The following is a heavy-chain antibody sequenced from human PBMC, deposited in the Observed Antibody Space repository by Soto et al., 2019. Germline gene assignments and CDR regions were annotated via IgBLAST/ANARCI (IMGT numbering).Heavy chain of an antibody. CDR2: FYYSGST. V-gene: IGHV4-59*01. Sequence: SETLSLTCTVSGGSISSYYWSWIRQPPGKGLEWVGCFYYSGSTNYNPSLKSRVTISVDTSKKQFSLKLSSVTAADTAAYYCARGGWKLFDYWGQGTLVTVSS. CDR1: GGSISSYY. J-gene: IGHJ4*02. CDR3: ARGGWKLFDY. D-gene: IGHD6-19*01.